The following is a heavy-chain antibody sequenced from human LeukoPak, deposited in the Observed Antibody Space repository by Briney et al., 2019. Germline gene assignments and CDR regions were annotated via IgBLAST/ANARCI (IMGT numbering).Heavy chain of an antibody. D-gene: IGHD2-15*01. Sequence: SETLSLTCTVSGDSVSSGYWTWIRQSPGKGLEWIGYISDSGITDYNPSLKSRLIISVDTSNNQFSLNLNSVTAADTAVYYCAGRGHRYSRDWGQGILVTVSS. CDR3: AGRGHRYSRD. J-gene: IGHJ1*01. V-gene: IGHV4-4*09. CDR1: GDSVSSGY. CDR2: ISDSGIT.